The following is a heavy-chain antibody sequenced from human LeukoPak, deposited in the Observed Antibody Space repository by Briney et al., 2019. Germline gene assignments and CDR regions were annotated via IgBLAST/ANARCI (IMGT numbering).Heavy chain of an antibody. CDR1: GFTFSSYA. CDR3: AKSMFQDYDILTGYTYYYGMDV. D-gene: IGHD3-9*01. CDR2: ISGSGGST. Sequence: GGSLRLSCAASGFTFSSYAMSWVRQAPGKGLEWVSAISGSGGSTYYADSVKGRFTISRDNSKNTLYLQMNSLRAGDTAVYYCAKSMFQDYDILTGYTYYYGMDVWGQGTTVTVSS. V-gene: IGHV3-23*01. J-gene: IGHJ6*02.